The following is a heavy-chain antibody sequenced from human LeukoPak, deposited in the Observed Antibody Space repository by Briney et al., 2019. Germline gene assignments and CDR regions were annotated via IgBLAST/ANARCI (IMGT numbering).Heavy chain of an antibody. V-gene: IGHV1-8*01. J-gene: IGHJ4*02. D-gene: IGHD3-9*01. CDR3: AGGREGHDILTGYYSY. Sequence: ASVKVSCKASGYTFTRYAINWVQQATGQGLEWMGWMNPNSGNTDYAQKFQGRVTLTRKTSISPAYMELSSMRSEDTAVYYCAGGREGHDILTGYYSYWGQGTLVTVSS. CDR1: GYTFTRYA. CDR2: MNPNSGNT.